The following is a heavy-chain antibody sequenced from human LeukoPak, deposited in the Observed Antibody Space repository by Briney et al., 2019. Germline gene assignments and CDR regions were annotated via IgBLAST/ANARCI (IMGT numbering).Heavy chain of an antibody. D-gene: IGHD3-22*01. CDR2: ISGSGVNT. Sequence: GGSLRLSCAASGFTFNSYAMSWVRQAPGKGLEWVSAISGSGVNTYYADSVKGRFTISRDNSKNTLYLQMNSLRAEDTAVYYCAKNWDYYDNSGYWNWGQGTLVTVSS. CDR1: GFTFNSYA. V-gene: IGHV3-23*01. CDR3: AKNWDYYDNSGYWN. J-gene: IGHJ4*02.